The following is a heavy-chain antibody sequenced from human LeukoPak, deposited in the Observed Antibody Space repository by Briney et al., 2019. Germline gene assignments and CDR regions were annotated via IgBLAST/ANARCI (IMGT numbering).Heavy chain of an antibody. V-gene: IGHV3-30*02. CDR2: IRYDGNSK. J-gene: IGHJ4*02. CDR1: GYTFSSFA. D-gene: IGHD1-26*01. CDR3: AKDPSGTYCGDY. Sequence: GGSLRLSCAASGYTFSSFAMHWVRQAPGKGLEWVAFIRYDGNSKYYADSVKGRFTVSRDNSKNTLYLQMNSLRDEDTALYYCAKDPSGTYCGDYWVQGTLVTVSS.